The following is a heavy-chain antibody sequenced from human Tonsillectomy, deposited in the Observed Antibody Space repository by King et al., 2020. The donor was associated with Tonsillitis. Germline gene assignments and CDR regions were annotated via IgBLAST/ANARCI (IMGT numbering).Heavy chain of an antibody. D-gene: IGHD6-6*01. CDR2: IRLDGSNK. CDR1: GFTFSRSA. Sequence: VQLVESGGGVVQPGGSLRLSCAASGFTFSRSAMHWVRQAPGKGLEWVAFIRLDGSNKYYADSVKGRFTISRDNSKNTLFLQINSLRVEDTAVYYCATTSSGYGMGVWGQGTTVTVSS. V-gene: IGHV3-30*02. CDR3: ATTSSGYGMGV. J-gene: IGHJ6*02.